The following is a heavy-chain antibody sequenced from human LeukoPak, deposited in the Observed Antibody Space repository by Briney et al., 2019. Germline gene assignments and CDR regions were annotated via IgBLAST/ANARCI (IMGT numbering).Heavy chain of an antibody. CDR2: IYAGGST. CDR1: GFTVSSDY. V-gene: IGHV3-66*01. D-gene: IGHD6-13*01. Sequence: GGSLRLSCAASGFTVSSDYMSWVRQAPGKGLEWVSIIYAGGSTYYADSVKGRFIVSRDNSKNTVYLQINSLRAEDTAVYYCARALAAASHTSFDYWGQGTLVTVSS. J-gene: IGHJ4*02. CDR3: ARALAAASHTSFDY.